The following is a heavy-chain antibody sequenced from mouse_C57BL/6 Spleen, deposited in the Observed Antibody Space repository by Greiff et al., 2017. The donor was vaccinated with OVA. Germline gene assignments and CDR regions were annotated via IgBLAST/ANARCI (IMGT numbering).Heavy chain of an antibody. V-gene: IGHV1-80*01. Sequence: QVQLQQPGAELVKPGASVKLSCKASGYTFTSYWMHWVKQRPGKGLEWIGQIYPGDGDTNYNGKFKGKATLTADKSSSTAYMQLSSLTSEDSAVYFCARPLYYGNLPFDYWGQGTTLTVSS. CDR2: IYPGDGDT. CDR3: ARPLYYGNLPFDY. CDR1: GYTFTSYW. D-gene: IGHD2-1*01. J-gene: IGHJ2*01.